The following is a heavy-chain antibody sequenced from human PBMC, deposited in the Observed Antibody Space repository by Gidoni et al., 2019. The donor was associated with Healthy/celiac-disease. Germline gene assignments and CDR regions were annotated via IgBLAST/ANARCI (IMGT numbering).Heavy chain of an antibody. Sequence: QLQLQESGPGLVKPAEALSLTCTVSGGSIRSRSYYWGWIRQPPGKGLEWIGSIYYSGSTYYNPSLKSRVTISVDTSKNQFSLKLSSVTAADTAVYYCARDLVWFGELFEQTRNWFDPWGQGTLVTVSS. J-gene: IGHJ5*02. CDR3: ARDLVWFGELFEQTRNWFDP. CDR2: IYYSGST. D-gene: IGHD3-10*01. CDR1: GGSIRSRSYY. V-gene: IGHV4-39*07.